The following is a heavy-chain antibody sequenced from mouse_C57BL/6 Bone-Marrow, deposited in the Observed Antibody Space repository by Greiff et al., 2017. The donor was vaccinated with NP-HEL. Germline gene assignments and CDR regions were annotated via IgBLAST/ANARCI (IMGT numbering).Heavy chain of an antibody. CDR1: GFNIKDDY. V-gene: IGHV14-4*01. J-gene: IGHJ4*01. CDR3: TRGNYVMDY. Sequence: EVQRVESGAELVRPGASVKLSCTASGFNIKDDYMHWVKQRPEQGLEWIGWIDPENGDTEYASKFQGKATITADTSSNTAYLQLSSLTSEDTAVYYCTRGNYVMDYWGQGTSVTVSS. CDR2: IDPENGDT.